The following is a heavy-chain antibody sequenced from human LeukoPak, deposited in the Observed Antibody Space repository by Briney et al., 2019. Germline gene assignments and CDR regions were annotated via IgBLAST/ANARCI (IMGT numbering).Heavy chain of an antibody. J-gene: IGHJ6*02. CDR3: AGGYRYGLMDV. CDR2: INHSGST. Sequence: SETPSLTCAVYGGSFSGYYWSWIRQPPGKGLEWIGEINHSGSTNYNPSLKSRVTISVDTSKNQFSLKLSSVTAADTAVYYCAGGYRYGLMDVWGQGTTVTVSS. CDR1: GGSFSGYY. V-gene: IGHV4-34*01. D-gene: IGHD5-18*01.